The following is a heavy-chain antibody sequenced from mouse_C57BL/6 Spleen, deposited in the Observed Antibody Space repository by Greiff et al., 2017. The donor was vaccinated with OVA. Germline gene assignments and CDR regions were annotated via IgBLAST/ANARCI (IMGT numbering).Heavy chain of an antibody. D-gene: IGHD1-1*01. CDR2: ISSGGDYI. CDR1: GFTFSSYA. Sequence: EVMLVESGEGLVKPGGSLKLSCAASGFTFSSYAMSWVRQTPEKRLEWVAYISSGGDYIYYADTVKGRFTISRDNARNTLYLQMSSLKSEDTAMYYCTRELGKNGSSFFAYWGQGTLVTVSA. J-gene: IGHJ3*01. V-gene: IGHV5-9-1*02. CDR3: TRELGKNGSSFFAY.